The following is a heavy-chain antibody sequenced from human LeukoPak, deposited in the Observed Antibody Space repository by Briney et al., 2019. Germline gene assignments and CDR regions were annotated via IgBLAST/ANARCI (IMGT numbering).Heavy chain of an antibody. CDR3: AKDRGTIFDVLIDFDL. D-gene: IGHD3-3*02. J-gene: IGHJ4*02. V-gene: IGHV3-30*18. Sequence: HPGGSLRLSCAASGFTFSSYGMHWVRQAPGEGLQWVAIISRDGTDRRYEDFVKGRFTISRDNSERTVSLQMSSLTPDDTGVYYCAKDRGTIFDVLIDFDLWGQGALVTVSS. CDR1: GFTFSSYG. CDR2: ISRDGTDR.